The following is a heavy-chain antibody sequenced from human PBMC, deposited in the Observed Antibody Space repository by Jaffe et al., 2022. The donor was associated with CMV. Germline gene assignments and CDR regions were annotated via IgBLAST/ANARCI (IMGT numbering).Heavy chain of an antibody. CDR3: VRTNILSVVHNWFDP. V-gene: IGHV4-39*01. J-gene: IGHJ5*02. CDR2: ISYSGTP. Sequence: QLQLQESGPGLVKPSETLSLTCTVSGVSISSGGYYWGWVRQSPGKGLEWIASISYSGTPYYSASLRSRLSISVDSSKNQFSLKLSSVTAADRAVYYCVRTNILSVVHNWFDPWGQGTLVTVSS. D-gene: IGHD2-21*01. CDR1: GVSISSGGYY.